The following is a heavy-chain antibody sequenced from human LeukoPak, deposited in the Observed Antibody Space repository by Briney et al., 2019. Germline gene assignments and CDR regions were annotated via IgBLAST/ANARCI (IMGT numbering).Heavy chain of an antibody. Sequence: HPGRSLRLSCAASGFTFSSYAMHWVRQAPGKGLEWVAVISYDGSNKYYADSVKGRFTISRDNSKNTLYLQMNSLRAEDTAVYYCAREEMATSSFDYWGQGTLVTVSS. CDR2: ISYDGSNK. CDR1: GFTFSSYA. J-gene: IGHJ4*02. D-gene: IGHD5-24*01. V-gene: IGHV3-30-3*01. CDR3: AREEMATSSFDY.